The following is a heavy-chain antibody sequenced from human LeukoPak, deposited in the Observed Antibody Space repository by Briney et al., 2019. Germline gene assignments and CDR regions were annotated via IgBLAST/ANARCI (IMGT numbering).Heavy chain of an antibody. V-gene: IGHV3-21*01. CDR2: ISSTTTYI. Sequence: PGGSLRLSCAASGFTFGYYTMNWVRQAPGKGLEWVSSISSTTTYIYYADSVKGRFTISRDNAKNSLYLQMSSLRAEDTAVYYCARDDVAWNDVHWFDPWGQGTLVTVSS. D-gene: IGHD1-1*01. J-gene: IGHJ5*02. CDR3: ARDDVAWNDVHWFDP. CDR1: GFTFGYYT.